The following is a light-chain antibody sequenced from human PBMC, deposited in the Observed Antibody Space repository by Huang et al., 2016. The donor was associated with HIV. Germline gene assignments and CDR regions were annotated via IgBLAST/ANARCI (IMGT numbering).Light chain of an antibody. V-gene: IGKV1-39*01. J-gene: IGKJ5*01. CDR3: QQSFTTPGT. CDR2: AAS. CDR1: QTISSY. Sequence: DIQMTQSPSSLSASVGDRVTITCRASQTISSYLNWYQQTPGRAPKLLIYAASTLQSGVPSRFCGSGSGTVFTLIISNLQPEDFGTYFCQQSFTTPGTFGQGTRLDIK.